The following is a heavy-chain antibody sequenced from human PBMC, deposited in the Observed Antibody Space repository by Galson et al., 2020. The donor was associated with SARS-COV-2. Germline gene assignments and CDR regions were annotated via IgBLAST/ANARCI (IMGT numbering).Heavy chain of an antibody. CDR2: MYYSGSP. D-gene: IGHD2-15*01. CDR1: DDSIRSSSYY. Sequence: SETVSLTCTVSDDSIRSSSYYWGWIRQPPGKGLEWIGSMYYSGSPYYNPSLKSGVTISIDTSKNQFSLRLTSVTAADTAVYFCARDGPNCSGGNCFDHWGQGTLVTVSS. CDR3: ARDGPNCSGGNCFDH. J-gene: IGHJ4*02. V-gene: IGHV4-39*07.